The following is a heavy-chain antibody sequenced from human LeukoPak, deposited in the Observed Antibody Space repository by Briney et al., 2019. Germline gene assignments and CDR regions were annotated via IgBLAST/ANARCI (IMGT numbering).Heavy chain of an antibody. V-gene: IGHV4-34*01. J-gene: IGHJ4*02. Sequence: SGTLCLSPAVCGGSFRGYYWSSSRQRPRKRLGWVWEINSSGSTNYNPSLKSRVTISVDTSKNQFSLKLSSVTAADTAVYYCARVRGRKQWLVIGTREGHFDYWGQGTLVTVSS. CDR3: ARVRGRKQWLVIGTREGHFDY. CDR1: GGSFRGYY. D-gene: IGHD6-19*01. CDR2: INSSGST.